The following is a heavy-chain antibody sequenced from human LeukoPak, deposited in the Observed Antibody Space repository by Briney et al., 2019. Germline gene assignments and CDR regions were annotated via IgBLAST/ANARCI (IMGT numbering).Heavy chain of an antibody. V-gene: IGHV3-30*03. D-gene: IGHD1-26*01. J-gene: IGHJ6*02. Sequence: QPGRSLRLSCAASGFTFSSYGMHWVRQAPGKGLEWVAVISYDGSNKYYADSVKGRFTISRDNSKNTLYLQMNSLRAEDTAVYYCARGEKGSYLRPMDVWGQGTTVTVSS. CDR2: ISYDGSNK. CDR3: ARGEKGSYLRPMDV. CDR1: GFTFSSYG.